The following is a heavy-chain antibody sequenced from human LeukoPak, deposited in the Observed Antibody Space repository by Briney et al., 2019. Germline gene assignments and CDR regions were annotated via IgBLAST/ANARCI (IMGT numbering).Heavy chain of an antibody. D-gene: IGHD1-26*01. J-gene: IGHJ1*01. CDR2: ITGSGDIT. Sequence: GGSLRLSCAASGFTFSSYIMNWVRQPPGKGLEWVSGITGSGDITYYADSVKGRFTISRDNSKDTLYLQMNSLRAEDTAIYYCAKCVDGRYSRPAWGWGQGTLVSVSS. CDR3: AKCVDGRYSRPAWG. V-gene: IGHV3-23*01. CDR1: GFTFSSYI.